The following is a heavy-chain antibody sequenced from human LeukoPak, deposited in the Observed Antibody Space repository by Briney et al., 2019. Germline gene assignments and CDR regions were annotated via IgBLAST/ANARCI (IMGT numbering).Heavy chain of an antibody. D-gene: IGHD4-23*01. V-gene: IGHV3-30-3*01. CDR2: ISYDGSNK. CDR1: GFTFSSYA. CDR3: ARGRPHGNDY. J-gene: IGHJ4*02. Sequence: GGSLRLSCAASGFTFSSYAMHWVRQAPGKGLEWVAVISYDGSNKYYADSVKGRFTISRDNSKNTLYLQMDSLRAEDTAVYYCARGRPHGNDYWGQGTLVTVSS.